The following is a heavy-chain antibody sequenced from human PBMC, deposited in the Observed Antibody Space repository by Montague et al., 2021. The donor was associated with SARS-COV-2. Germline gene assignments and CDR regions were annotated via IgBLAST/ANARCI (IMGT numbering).Heavy chain of an antibody. J-gene: IGHJ5*02. CDR2: IYYSGST. V-gene: IGHV4-39*01. CDR3: AADYGERDWFDP. Sequence: SETLSLTRTVSGGSISSSSYYWGWIRQPPGKGLEWIGSIYYSGSTYYNPSLKSRVTISVDTSKSQFSLKLSSVTAADTAVYYCAADYGERDWFDPWGQGTLVTVSS. D-gene: IGHD4-17*01. CDR1: GGSISSSSYY.